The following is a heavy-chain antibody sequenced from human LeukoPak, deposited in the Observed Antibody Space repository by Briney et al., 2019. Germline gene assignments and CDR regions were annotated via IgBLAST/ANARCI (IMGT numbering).Heavy chain of an antibody. J-gene: IGHJ5*02. CDR1: GYTFTSYY. D-gene: IGHD1-26*01. CDR3: ARSNWDIVGAASFDP. V-gene: IGHV1-46*01. CDR2: INPSGGST. Sequence: GASVKVSCKASGYTFTSYYMHWVRQAPGQGLEWMGIINPSGGSTSYAQKFQGRVTITADKSTSTAYMELSSLRSEDTAVYYCARSNWDIVGAASFDPWGQGTLVTVSS.